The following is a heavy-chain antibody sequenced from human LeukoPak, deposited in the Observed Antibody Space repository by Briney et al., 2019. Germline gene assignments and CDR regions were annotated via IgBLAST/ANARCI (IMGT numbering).Heavy chain of an antibody. V-gene: IGHV4-38-2*01. J-gene: IGHJ4*02. CDR1: GYSISSGYY. Sequence: SETLSLTCAVSGYSISSGYYWGWIRQPPGEGLEWIGSIYHSGSTYYNPSLKSRVTIPVDTSKNQFSLKLSSVTAADTAVYYCARHFPQLPHIDYWGQGTLVTVSS. CDR3: ARHFPQLPHIDY. D-gene: IGHD2-2*01. CDR2: IYHSGST.